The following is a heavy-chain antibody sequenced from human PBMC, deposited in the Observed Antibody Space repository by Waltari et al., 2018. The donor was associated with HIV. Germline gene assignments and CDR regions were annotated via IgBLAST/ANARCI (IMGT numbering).Heavy chain of an antibody. J-gene: IGHJ4*02. CDR1: GYTFNNYA. CDR3: ARSPAV. V-gene: IGHV7-4-1*02. CDR2: MNTNSGNP. Sequence: QVQLVQSGSQLKKPGASVKISCKASGYTFNNYALHWVRQAPGQGLEWMGWMNTNSGNPTYAQGFTGRLVLSLDTSLTTTYRQINTVKPDDSAVYYCARSPAVWGQGTLVIVSS.